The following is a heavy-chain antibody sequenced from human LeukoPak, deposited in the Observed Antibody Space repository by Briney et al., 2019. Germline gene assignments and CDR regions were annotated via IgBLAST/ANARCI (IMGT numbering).Heavy chain of an antibody. CDR1: GFTFDDYA. V-gene: IGHV3-9*01. Sequence: GGSLRLSCAASGFTFDDYAMHWVRQAPGKGLEWVSGISWNSGSIGYADSVKGRFTISRDNAKNSLYLQMNSLRAEDTALYYCAKDIRRAYGSGSYNSVYWGQGTLVTVSS. D-gene: IGHD3-10*01. CDR3: AKDIRRAYGSGSYNSVY. J-gene: IGHJ4*02. CDR2: ISWNSGSI.